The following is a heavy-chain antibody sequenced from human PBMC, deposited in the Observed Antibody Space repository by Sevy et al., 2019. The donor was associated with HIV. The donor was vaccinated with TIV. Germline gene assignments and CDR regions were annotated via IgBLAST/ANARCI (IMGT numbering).Heavy chain of an antibody. CDR2: IYYSGST. CDR1: GGSISSYY. CDR3: ARGAPDTWATFDY. J-gene: IGHJ4*02. Sequence: SETLSLTCTVSGGSISSYYWSWIRQPPGKGLEWIGYIYYSGSTNYNPSLKSRVTISVDTSKNQFSLKLSSVTAADTAVYYCARGAPDTWATFDYWGQGTLVTVSS. V-gene: IGHV4-59*01. D-gene: IGHD5-12*01.